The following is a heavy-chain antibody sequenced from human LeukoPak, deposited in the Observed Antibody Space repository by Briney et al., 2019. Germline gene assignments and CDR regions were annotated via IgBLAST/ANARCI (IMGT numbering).Heavy chain of an antibody. J-gene: IGHJ6*03. Sequence: SVKVSCKASGGTFSSYAISWVRQAPGQGLEWMGGIIPIFGTANYAQKFQGRVTITADESTSTAYMELSSLRSEDTAVYYCARDSSNYEYYYYYMDVWGKGTTVTVSS. CDR2: IIPIFGTA. CDR3: ARDSSNYEYYYYYMDV. CDR1: GGTFSSYA. D-gene: IGHD4-11*01. V-gene: IGHV1-69*13.